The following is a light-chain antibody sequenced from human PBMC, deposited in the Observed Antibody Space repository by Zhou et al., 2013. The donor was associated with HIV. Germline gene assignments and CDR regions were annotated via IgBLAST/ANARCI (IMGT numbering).Light chain of an antibody. V-gene: IGLV1-51*02. J-gene: IGLJ2*01. CDR1: SSNIGAGYD. CDR3: QTWDRSLSAVV. Sequence: QSVLTQPPSVSGAPGQRVTISCTGSSSNIGAGYDVHWYQQLPGTAPKLLIHEDNQRPSGIPDRFSASKSGTSVTLAITGLQTGDEGDYYCQTWDRSLSAVVFGGGTKLTVL. CDR2: EDN.